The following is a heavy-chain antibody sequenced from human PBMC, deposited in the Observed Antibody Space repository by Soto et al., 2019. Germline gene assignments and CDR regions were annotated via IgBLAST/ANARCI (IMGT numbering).Heavy chain of an antibody. CDR2: INHSGST. V-gene: IGHV4-34*01. CDR1: GGSFSGYY. Sequence: SETLSLTCAVYGGSFSGYYWSWIRQPPGKGLEWIGEINHSGSTNYNPSLKSRVTISVDTSKNQFSLKLSSVTAADTAVYYCARTPSYSSGWYTSYWGQGTLVTVSS. CDR3: ARTPSYSSGWYTSY. J-gene: IGHJ4*02. D-gene: IGHD6-19*01.